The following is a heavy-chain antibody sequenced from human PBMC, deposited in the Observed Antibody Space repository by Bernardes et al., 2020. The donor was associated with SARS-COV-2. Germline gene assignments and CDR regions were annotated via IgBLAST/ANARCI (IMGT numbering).Heavy chain of an antibody. Sequence: GGSLRLSCAASGFTFSSYEMNWVRQAPGKGLEWVSYISSSGSTIYYADSVKGRFTISRDNAKNSLYLQMNSLRAEDTAVYYCAREAQVLLWFGELLYYYGMDVWGQGTTVTVSS. CDR3: AREAQVLLWFGELLYYYGMDV. D-gene: IGHD3-10*01. J-gene: IGHJ6*02. V-gene: IGHV3-48*03. CDR2: ISSSGSTI. CDR1: GFTFSSYE.